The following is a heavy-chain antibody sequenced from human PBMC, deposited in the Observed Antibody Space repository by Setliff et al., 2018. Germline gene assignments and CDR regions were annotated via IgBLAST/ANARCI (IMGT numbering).Heavy chain of an antibody. Sequence: ASVKVSCKASGYMFKSYGINWMRQAPGQGFEWMGWISPYNDNTKSAQKFQGRITLTTDTTTSTSYMELRSLRSDDTAVYYCARDLNRWFGEFAFDIWGQGTMVTVSS. V-gene: IGHV1-18*04. CDR1: GYMFKSYG. D-gene: IGHD3-10*01. CDR3: ARDLNRWFGEFAFDI. J-gene: IGHJ3*02. CDR2: ISPYNDNT.